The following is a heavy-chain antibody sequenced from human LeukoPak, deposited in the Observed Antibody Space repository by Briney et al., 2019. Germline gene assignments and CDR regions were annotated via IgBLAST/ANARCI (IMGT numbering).Heavy chain of an antibody. CDR2: ISSSSSYI. J-gene: IGHJ4*02. D-gene: IGHD6-19*01. V-gene: IGHV3-21*01. Sequence: GGSLRLSCAAPGFTFSSYSMNWVRQAPGKGLEWVSSISSSSSYIYYADSVKGRFTISRDNAKNSLYLQMNSLRAEDTAAYYCARGEDGSGPYYFDYWGQGTLVTVSS. CDR3: ARGEDGSGPYYFDY. CDR1: GFTFSSYS.